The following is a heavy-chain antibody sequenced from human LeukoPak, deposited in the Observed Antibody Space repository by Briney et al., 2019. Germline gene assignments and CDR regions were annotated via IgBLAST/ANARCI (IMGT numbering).Heavy chain of an antibody. Sequence: GASVKVPCKASGYTFTGYYMHWVRQAPGQGLEWMGWINPNSGGTNYAQKFQGRVTMTRDTSISTAYMELSRLRSDDTAVYYCARDRDDSSGYYRETLFDYWGQGTLVTVSS. CDR3: ARDRDDSSGYYRETLFDY. V-gene: IGHV1-2*02. D-gene: IGHD3-22*01. CDR2: INPNSGGT. J-gene: IGHJ4*02. CDR1: GYTFTGYY.